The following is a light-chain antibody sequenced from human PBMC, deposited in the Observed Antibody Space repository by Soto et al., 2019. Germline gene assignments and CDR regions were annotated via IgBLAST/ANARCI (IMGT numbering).Light chain of an antibody. Sequence: QAVVTQEPSFSVSPGGPVTLTCGLSSGSVSTNYYPSWYQQTPGQAPLTLIYSTNTRSSGVPDRFSGSILGNKAALTITGAQADDESDYYCVLNMGSGIWVFGGGTKLTVL. V-gene: IGLV8-61*01. J-gene: IGLJ3*02. CDR3: VLNMGSGIWV. CDR1: SGSVSTNYY. CDR2: STN.